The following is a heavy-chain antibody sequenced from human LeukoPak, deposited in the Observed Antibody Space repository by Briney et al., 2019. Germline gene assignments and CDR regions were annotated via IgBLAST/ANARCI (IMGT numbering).Heavy chain of an antibody. CDR1: GGTFSSYA. J-gene: IGHJ3*02. CDR3: ARDRGERDSTWSLPAHGFDI. CDR2: IFPIFRTA. V-gene: IGHV1-69*05. Sequence: GSSVKVSCKASGGTFSSYAINWVRQAPGQGLEWMGRIFPIFRTANYAQKFQGRVTVTTDESTSTAYMELSSLRPEDTAMYYCARDRGERDSTWSLPAHGFDIWGQGTMVTVSS. D-gene: IGHD6-13*01.